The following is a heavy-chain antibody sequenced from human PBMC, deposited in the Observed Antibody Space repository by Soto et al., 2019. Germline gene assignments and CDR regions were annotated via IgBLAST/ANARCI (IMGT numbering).Heavy chain of an antibody. J-gene: IGHJ2*01. CDR3: ARVRQGCSANKWFFDP. V-gene: IGHV4-4*02. CDR2: VHISGHS. Sequence: PSETLSLTCTLSGGSVRAPDWWYCLRQSPDKGLEWIAEVHISGHSNYNPSLRSRVSVSIDSSKNPFYLNLNSVTAADTAIYYCARVRQGCSANKWFFDPWGQGTQATVSS. D-gene: IGHD2-15*01. CDR1: GGSVRAPDW.